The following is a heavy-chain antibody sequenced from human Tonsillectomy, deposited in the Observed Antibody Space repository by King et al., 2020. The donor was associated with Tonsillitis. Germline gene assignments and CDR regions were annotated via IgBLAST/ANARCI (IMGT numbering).Heavy chain of an antibody. J-gene: IGHJ4*02. D-gene: IGHD2-21*02. Sequence: VQLVESGGGVVQPGRSLRLSCAASGFTFSSYGMHWVRQAPGKGLEWVAVISYDGSNKYYADSVKGQFTISRDNSKNTLYLQMNSLRAEDTAVYYCAKDRGEIVVVTAIGDWGQGTLVTVSS. CDR2: ISYDGSNK. V-gene: IGHV3-30*18. CDR1: GFTFSSYG. CDR3: AKDRGEIVVVTAIGD.